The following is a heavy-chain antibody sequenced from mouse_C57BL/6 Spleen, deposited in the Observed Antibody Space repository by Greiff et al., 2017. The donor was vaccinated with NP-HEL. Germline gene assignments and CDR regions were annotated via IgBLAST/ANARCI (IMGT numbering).Heavy chain of an antibody. D-gene: IGHD2-3*01. J-gene: IGHJ3*01. CDR1: GYAFTNYL. CDR2: INPGSGGT. CDR3: ARRDDGYYWFAY. V-gene: IGHV1-54*01. Sequence: QVQLQQSGAELVRPGTSVKVSCKASGYAFTNYLIEWVKQRPGQGLEWIGVINPGSGGTKYNEKFKGKATLTADKSSSTAYMQLSSLTSEDSAVYFCARRDDGYYWFAYWGQGTLVTVSA.